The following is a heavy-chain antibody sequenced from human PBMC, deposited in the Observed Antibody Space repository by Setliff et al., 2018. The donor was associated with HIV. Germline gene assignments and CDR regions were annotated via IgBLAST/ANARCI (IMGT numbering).Heavy chain of an antibody. D-gene: IGHD3-3*01. Sequence: SVKVSCKASRRTFNSHTINWVRQAPGQGLDWMGRIIPILGVANYAQRFQGKVTITADKSTSTAYVELTSLRFDDTAMYYCVRGVQSPPHYSYYYMDVWGEGTMVTVS. J-gene: IGHJ6*03. CDR3: VRGVQSPPHYSYYYMDV. CDR2: IIPILGVA. CDR1: RRTFNSHT. V-gene: IGHV1-69*02.